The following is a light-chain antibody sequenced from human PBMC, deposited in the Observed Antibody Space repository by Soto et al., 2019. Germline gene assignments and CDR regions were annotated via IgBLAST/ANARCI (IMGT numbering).Light chain of an antibody. Sequence: AIQLTQSPSSLSASVGDRVTITCRASQGISSALAWYQQKPGKAPKLLIYDASSLESGVPSRFSGSGSGTDFTLTISSLQPEDYATSYCQQFNSYPYTFGQGTKLEIK. CDR3: QQFNSYPYT. J-gene: IGKJ2*01. CDR2: DAS. V-gene: IGKV1-13*02. CDR1: QGISSA.